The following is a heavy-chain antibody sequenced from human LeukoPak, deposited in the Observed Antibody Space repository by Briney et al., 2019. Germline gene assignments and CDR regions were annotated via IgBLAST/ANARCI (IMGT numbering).Heavy chain of an antibody. CDR3: ATGPTWLDP. J-gene: IGHJ5*02. CDR1: GGSISTSY. Sequence: SETLSLTCTVSGGSISTSYWNWIRQPAGKGLEWIGRIDTSGTTNYNPSLRSRVTMSVDTSKNQFSLNLRSVTAAETVVYYCATGPTWLDPWGQGTLVTVSS. V-gene: IGHV4-4*07. CDR2: IDTSGTT.